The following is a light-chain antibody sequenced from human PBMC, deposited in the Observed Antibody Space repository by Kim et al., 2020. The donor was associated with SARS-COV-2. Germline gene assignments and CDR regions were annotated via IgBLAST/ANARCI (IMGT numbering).Light chain of an antibody. Sequence: SYELTQPPSVSVAPGKTARITCGGNNIGSKSVHWYQQKPGQAPVLVIYYDSDRPSGIPERFSGSNSGNTATLTISRVEAGDEADYYCQVWDSLVVFGGGT. CDR2: YDS. V-gene: IGLV3-21*04. J-gene: IGLJ2*01. CDR1: NIGSKS. CDR3: QVWDSLVV.